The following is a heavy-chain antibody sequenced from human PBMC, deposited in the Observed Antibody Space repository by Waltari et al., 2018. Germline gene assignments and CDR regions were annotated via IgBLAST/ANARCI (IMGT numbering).Heavy chain of an antibody. D-gene: IGHD7-27*01. J-gene: IGHJ6*03. CDR2: IYTSGGT. V-gene: IGHV4-4*07. Sequence: QVQLQESGPGLVKPSETLSLTCTVSGGSISSYYWSWIRQPAGNGLEGIGRIYTSGGTKYNPSLKSRVTMSVDTSKNQFSLKLSSVTAADTAVYYCARVGNWGSKYYYYMDVWGKGTTVTVSS. CDR1: GGSISSYY. CDR3: ARVGNWGSKYYYYMDV.